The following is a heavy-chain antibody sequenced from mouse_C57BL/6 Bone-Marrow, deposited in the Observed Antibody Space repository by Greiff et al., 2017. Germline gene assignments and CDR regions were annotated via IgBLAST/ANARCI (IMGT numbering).Heavy chain of an antibody. CDR3: ARHYYGSSPPFDY. V-gene: IGHV1-81*01. J-gene: IGHJ2*01. Sequence: QVQLQQSGAELARPGASVKLSCKASGYTFTSYGISWVKQRTGQGLGWIGEIYPRSGNTSYNEKFTGKATLTADKSSSTAYMELRSLTSADSAVXVCARHYYGSSPPFDYWGQGTTLTVSS. D-gene: IGHD1-1*01. CDR1: GYTFTSYG. CDR2: IYPRSGNT.